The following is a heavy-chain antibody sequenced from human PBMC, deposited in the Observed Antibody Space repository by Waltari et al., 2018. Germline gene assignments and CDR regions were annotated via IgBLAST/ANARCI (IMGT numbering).Heavy chain of an antibody. Sequence: QLQLQESGPGLVKPSETLSLTCTVSGGSISSSSYYWGWIRQPPGKGLEWIGSIYYSGSTYHNPSLKSRVTISVDTSKNQFSLKLSSVTAADTAVYYCASGPTGYHSRAFDIWGQGTMVTVSS. V-gene: IGHV4-39*07. J-gene: IGHJ3*02. D-gene: IGHD5-18*01. CDR3: ASGPTGYHSRAFDI. CDR1: GGSISSSSYY. CDR2: IYYSGST.